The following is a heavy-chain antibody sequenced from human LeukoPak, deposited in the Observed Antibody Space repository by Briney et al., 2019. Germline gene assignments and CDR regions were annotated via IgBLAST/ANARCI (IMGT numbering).Heavy chain of an antibody. CDR3: AKSPGLEWLLPFDY. J-gene: IGHJ4*02. Sequence: GGTPRLSCAASGFTFSSYGMHWVRQAPGKGLEWVGVIWYDGSNKYYADSVKDRFTISRDNSKNTLYLQINSLRAEDTAVYSCAKSPGLEWLLPFDYWGQGTLVTVSS. D-gene: IGHD3-3*01. V-gene: IGHV3-33*06. CDR1: GFTFSSYG. CDR2: IWYDGSNK.